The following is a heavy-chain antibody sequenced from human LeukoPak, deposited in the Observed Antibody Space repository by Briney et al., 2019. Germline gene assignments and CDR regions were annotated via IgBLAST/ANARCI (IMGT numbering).Heavy chain of an antibody. CDR3: ARKAYGLDV. Sequence: PGGSLRLSCAPSGFTFSSYWMSWVRQAPGKGLEWVANIKQDVSEKYYVDSVKGRFTISRDNAKNSLYLQMNSLRAEDTAVYYCARKAYGLDVWGKGTTVTVSS. CDR2: IKQDVSEK. J-gene: IGHJ6*04. V-gene: IGHV3-7*03. CDR1: GFTFSSYW.